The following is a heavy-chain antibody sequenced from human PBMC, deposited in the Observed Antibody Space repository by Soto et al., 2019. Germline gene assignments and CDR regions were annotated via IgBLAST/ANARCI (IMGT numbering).Heavy chain of an antibody. Sequence: WGSMTLPCAAYGCAFSEARLKWVRQPPGKGLEWVGRIKSKTGGGTTDYAAPVKGRFTISRDDSKNTLYLQMNSLKTEDTAVYYCTTVLHWLFTHCYYIMDVWVQGTPVTVSS. CDR3: TTVLHWLFTHCYYIMDV. V-gene: IGHV3-15*07. D-gene: IGHD3-3*01. J-gene: IGHJ6*02. CDR1: GCAFSEAR. CDR2: IKSKTGGGTT.